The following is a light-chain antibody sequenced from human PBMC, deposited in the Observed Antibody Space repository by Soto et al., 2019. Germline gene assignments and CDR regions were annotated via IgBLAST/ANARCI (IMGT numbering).Light chain of an antibody. CDR2: DTT. V-gene: IGLV7-46*01. Sequence: QAVVTQEPSLTVSPGGTVTLTCGSSNGAVTSGHYPYWFQQEPGQAPKTLIYDTTNKHSWTPARFSGSLLGGKAALTLSGAQPEDEAEYYCLLSYSGPRDSGPRVVFGGGTKLTVL. J-gene: IGLJ2*01. CDR3: LLSYSGPRDSGPRVV. CDR1: NGAVTSGHY.